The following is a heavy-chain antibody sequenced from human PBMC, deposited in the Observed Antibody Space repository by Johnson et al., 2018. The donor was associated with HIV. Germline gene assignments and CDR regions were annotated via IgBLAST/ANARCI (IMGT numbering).Heavy chain of an antibody. Sequence: QVLLVESGGGVVQPGRSLRLSCAASGFTFSSYGMHWVRQAPGKGLEWVAVIWYDGSNKYYADSVKGRFTISRDNSKNTLYLQMNSLRAEDTAVYYCAKELADSSGYYADAFDIWGQGTMVTVSS. CDR3: AKELADSSGYYADAFDI. V-gene: IGHV3-33*06. CDR2: IWYDGSNK. CDR1: GFTFSSYG. D-gene: IGHD3-22*01. J-gene: IGHJ3*02.